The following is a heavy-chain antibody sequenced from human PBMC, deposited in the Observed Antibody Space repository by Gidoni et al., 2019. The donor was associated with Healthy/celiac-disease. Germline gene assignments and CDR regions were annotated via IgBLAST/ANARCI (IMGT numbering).Heavy chain of an antibody. J-gene: IGHJ4*02. V-gene: IGHV3-23*01. D-gene: IGHD1-26*01. Sequence: EVQLLESGGGLVQPGGSLRLSCAASGFTFSRYAMSWVRQAPGKGLEWVSAISGSGGSTYYADSVKGRFTISRDNSKNTLYLQMNSLRAEDTAVYYCAKDPSPRRELERVDYWGQGTLVTVSS. CDR1: GFTFSRYA. CDR3: AKDPSPRRELERVDY. CDR2: ISGSGGST.